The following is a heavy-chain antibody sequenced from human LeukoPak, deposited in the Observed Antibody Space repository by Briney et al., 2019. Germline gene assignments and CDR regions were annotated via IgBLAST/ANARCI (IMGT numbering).Heavy chain of an antibody. D-gene: IGHD5-18*01. CDR1: GGSISSSSYY. Sequence: SEALSLTCTVSGGSISSSSYYWGWIRQPPGKGLEWIGSISYSGSTYFNPSLKSRVTISVDTSKNQFSLKLSSVTVADTAVYYCARVLGYSYGYSMDVWGQGTPVTVSS. J-gene: IGHJ6*02. CDR3: ARVLGYSYGYSMDV. V-gene: IGHV4-39*01. CDR2: ISYSGST.